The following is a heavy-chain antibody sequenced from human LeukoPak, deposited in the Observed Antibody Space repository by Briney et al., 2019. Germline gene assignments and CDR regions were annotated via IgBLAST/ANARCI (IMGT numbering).Heavy chain of an antibody. V-gene: IGHV1-69*05. CDR1: GGTFSSYA. D-gene: IGHD6-13*01. Sequence: GSSVKVSCKASGGTFSSYAISWVRQAPGQGLEWMGGIIPIFGTANYAQKFQGRVTITTDESTSTAYMELSSLRSEDTAVYYCAISEGGRSSWSDLYYYYYYMDVWGKGTTVTLSS. CDR3: AISEGGRSSWSDLYYYYYYMDV. CDR2: IIPIFGTA. J-gene: IGHJ6*03.